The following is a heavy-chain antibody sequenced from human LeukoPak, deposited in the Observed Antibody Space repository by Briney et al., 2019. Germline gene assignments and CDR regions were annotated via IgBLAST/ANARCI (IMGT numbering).Heavy chain of an antibody. J-gene: IGHJ6*03. Sequence: GGSLRLSCAASGFTFSSYGMTWVRQAPGKGLEWVANIKQDGSEKYYVDSVKGRFTISRDNAKNSLYLQMNSLRAEDTAVYYCARGNRDYYGSGSHPDFYYYYMDVWGKGTTVTVSS. CDR2: IKQDGSEK. CDR1: GFTFSSYG. D-gene: IGHD3-10*01. V-gene: IGHV3-7*01. CDR3: ARGNRDYYGSGSHPDFYYYYMDV.